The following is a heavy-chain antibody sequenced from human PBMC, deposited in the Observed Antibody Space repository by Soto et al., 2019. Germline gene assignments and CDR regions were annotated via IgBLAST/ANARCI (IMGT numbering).Heavy chain of an antibody. CDR3: ASNVDIVATNRPDAFDI. V-gene: IGHV5-51*01. Sequence: PGESLKISCKGSGYSFTSYWIGWVRQMPGKGLEWMGIIYPGDSDTRYSPSFQGQVTISADKSISTAYLQWSSLKASDTAMYYCASNVDIVATNRPDAFDIWGQGTMVTVSS. CDR1: GYSFTSYW. CDR2: IYPGDSDT. D-gene: IGHD5-12*01. J-gene: IGHJ3*02.